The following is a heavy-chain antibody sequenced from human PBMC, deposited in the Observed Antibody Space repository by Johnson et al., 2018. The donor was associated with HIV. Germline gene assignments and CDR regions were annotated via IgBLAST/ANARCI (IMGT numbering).Heavy chain of an antibody. J-gene: IGHJ3*02. CDR3: ARLPSGYSRDAFDI. Sequence: VLLVESGGGVVQPGRSLRASCAASGFTVSSNYMSWVRQAPGKGLEWVSVIYSGGSTYFADSVKGRFTISRDNSKNTLYLQMNSLRPEDTAVYYCARLPSGYSRDAFDIWGQGTMVTVSS. D-gene: IGHD5-18*01. CDR2: IYSGGST. V-gene: IGHV3-66*02. CDR1: GFTVSSNY.